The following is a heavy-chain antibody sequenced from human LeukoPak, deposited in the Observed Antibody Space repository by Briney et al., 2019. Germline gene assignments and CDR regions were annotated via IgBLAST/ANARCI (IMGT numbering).Heavy chain of an antibody. CDR2: IGYDESKK. CDR1: GFTFNNFG. J-gene: IGHJ4*02. D-gene: IGHD6-13*01. Sequence: GGSLRLSCEASGFTFNNFGMHWVRQAPGKGLEWVAFIGYDESKKYYADSVKGRFTISRDNTKKSLYLQMNSLRAEDTAVYYCAREGATAGSGYYFDYWGQGSLVTVSS. CDR3: AREGATAGSGYYFDY. V-gene: IGHV3-30*02.